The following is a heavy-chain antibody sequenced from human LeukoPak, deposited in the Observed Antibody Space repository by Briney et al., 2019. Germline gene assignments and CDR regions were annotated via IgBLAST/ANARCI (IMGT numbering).Heavy chain of an antibody. J-gene: IGHJ4*02. CDR3: ARGATGDS. D-gene: IGHD1-1*01. CDR2: INSDGSST. CDR1: GFTFSSYW. V-gene: IGHV3-74*01. Sequence: GGSLRLSCAASGFTFSSYWMHWVRQAPGKGLVWVSRINSDGSSTSYADSVKGRFTNSRDNAKNMLYLQMNSLVADDTAVYYCARGATGDSWGQGTLVTVPS.